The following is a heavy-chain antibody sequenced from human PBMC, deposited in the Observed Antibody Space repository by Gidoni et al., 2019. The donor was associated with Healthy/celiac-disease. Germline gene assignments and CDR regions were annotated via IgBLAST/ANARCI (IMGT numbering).Heavy chain of an antibody. V-gene: IGHV1-69*06. CDR1: GGTFSSYA. J-gene: IGHJ6*02. Sequence: QVQLVQSGAEVKKPGSSVKVSCTASGGTFSSYAISWVRQAPGQGLEWMGGIIPIFGTANYAQKFQGRVTITADKSTSTAYMELSSLRSEDTAVYYCARDRGGIVPAAYYYYYGMDVWGQGTTVTVSS. D-gene: IGHD2-2*01. CDR2: IIPIFGTA. CDR3: ARDRGGIVPAAYYYYYGMDV.